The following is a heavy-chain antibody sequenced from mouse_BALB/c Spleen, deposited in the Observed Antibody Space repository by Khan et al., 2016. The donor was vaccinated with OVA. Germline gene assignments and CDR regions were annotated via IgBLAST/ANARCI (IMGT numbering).Heavy chain of an antibody. J-gene: IGHJ3*01. CDR2: MPYSGST. V-gene: IGHV3-2*02. Sequence: EVQLQESGPGLVKPSQSLSLTCTVTGYSITSDYAWNWIRQFPGNKLEWMGNMPYSGSTSYKPSLKSRISITRDTSKNQFFLHLNSVTSEDAATYYWARWLAYWGQGTLVTVSS. CDR3: ARWLAY. CDR1: GYSITSDYA.